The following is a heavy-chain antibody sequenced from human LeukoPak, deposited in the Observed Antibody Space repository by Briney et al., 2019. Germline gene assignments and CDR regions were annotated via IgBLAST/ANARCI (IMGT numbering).Heavy chain of an antibody. Sequence: GRSLRLSCAASGFTFSSYAMHWVRQAPGKGLEWVAVISYDGSNKYYADSVKGRFTISRDNSMNTLYLQMNSLRAEDTAVYYCARDRGDYFDYWGQGTLVTVSS. CDR1: GFTFSSYA. CDR3: ARDRGDYFDY. D-gene: IGHD3-16*01. V-gene: IGHV3-30*01. J-gene: IGHJ4*02. CDR2: ISYDGSNK.